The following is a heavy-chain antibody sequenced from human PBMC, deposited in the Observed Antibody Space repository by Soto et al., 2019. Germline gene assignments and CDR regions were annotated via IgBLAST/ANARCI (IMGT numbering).Heavy chain of an antibody. CDR2: IVVGSGNT. Sequence: QMQLVQSGPEVKKPGTSVKVSCKASGFTFTSSAMQWVRQARGQRLEWIGWIVVGSGNTNYAQKLQERVTISRDMSTSTAYLELSSLRPEDTAVYYCAAHTPGGATHDYWGQGTLVTVSS. D-gene: IGHD1-26*01. CDR1: GFTFTSSA. V-gene: IGHV1-58*02. J-gene: IGHJ4*02. CDR3: AAHTPGGATHDY.